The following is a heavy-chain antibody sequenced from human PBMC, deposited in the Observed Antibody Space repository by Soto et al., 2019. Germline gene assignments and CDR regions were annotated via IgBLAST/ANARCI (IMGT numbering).Heavy chain of an antibody. CDR2: VNAENGNT. CDR3: ARDIFGLLTLGVSDF. D-gene: IGHD3-10*02. J-gene: IGHJ4*02. CDR1: GYTFTTYA. Sequence: VASVKVSCKASGYTFTTYAIHWVRQAPGQRLEWMGWVNAENGNTKYSQKFQGRVTITVDTSASTAYMEMSSLRSEDTAVYYCARDIFGLLTLGVSDFWGQGTLVTVSS. V-gene: IGHV1-3*01.